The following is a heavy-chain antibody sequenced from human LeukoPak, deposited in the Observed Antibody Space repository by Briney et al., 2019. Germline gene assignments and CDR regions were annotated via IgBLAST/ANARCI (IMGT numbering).Heavy chain of an antibody. Sequence: QTSETLSLTCTVSGGSISSSSYYWGWIRQPPGKGLEWIGSIYYSGSTYYNPSLKSRVTISVDTSKNQFSLKLSSVTAADTAVYYCARAVVLGVATVVTPDYFDYWGQGTLVTVSS. CDR3: ARAVVLGVATVVTPDYFDY. CDR2: IYYSGST. V-gene: IGHV4-39*07. J-gene: IGHJ4*02. CDR1: GGSISSSSYY. D-gene: IGHD4-23*01.